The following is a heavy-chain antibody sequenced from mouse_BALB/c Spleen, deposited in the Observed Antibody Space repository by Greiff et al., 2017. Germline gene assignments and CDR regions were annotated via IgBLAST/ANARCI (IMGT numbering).Heavy chain of an antibody. CDR2: ISSGGSYT. Sequence: EVKLVESGGGLVKPGGSLKLSCAASGFTFSSYAMSWVRQSPEKRLEWVAEISSGGSYTYYPDTVTGRFTISRDNAKNTLYLEMSSLRSEDTAMYYCARGGDGYTRGAMDYWGQGTSVTVSS. D-gene: IGHD2-3*01. CDR1: GFTFSSYA. V-gene: IGHV5-9-4*01. CDR3: ARGGDGYTRGAMDY. J-gene: IGHJ4*01.